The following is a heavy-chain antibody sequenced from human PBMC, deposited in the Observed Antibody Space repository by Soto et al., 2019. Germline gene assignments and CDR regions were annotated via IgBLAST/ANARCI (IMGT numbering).Heavy chain of an antibody. CDR1: GYTFSGYS. J-gene: IGHJ6*02. D-gene: IGHD2-21*01. Sequence: QVVLEQSRGEVKKPGASVKVSCKASGYTFSGYSITWVRQAPGQGLEWMGRISGYNGNTNYARTLRDRLTLTTDTSTSTAYMELRSLTSDDTAVYYCARDVFCGGAPACPDMDVWGQGTTVTVSS. CDR2: ISGYNGNT. CDR3: ARDVFCGGAPACPDMDV. V-gene: IGHV1-18*04.